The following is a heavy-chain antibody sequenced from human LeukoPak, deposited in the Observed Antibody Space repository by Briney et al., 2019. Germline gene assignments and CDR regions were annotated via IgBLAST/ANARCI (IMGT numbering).Heavy chain of an antibody. J-gene: IGHJ4*02. CDR2: IRYDGSNK. V-gene: IGHV3-30*02. Sequence: GGSLRLSCAASGFTFSSYGMHWVRQAPGKGLEWVAFIRYDGSNKYYADSVKGRFTISRDNSKNTLYLQMNSLRAEDTAVYYCAKDSSWLQIAVAGSLDYWGQGTLVTVSS. CDR1: GFTFSSYG. D-gene: IGHD6-13*01. CDR3: AKDSSWLQIAVAGSLDY.